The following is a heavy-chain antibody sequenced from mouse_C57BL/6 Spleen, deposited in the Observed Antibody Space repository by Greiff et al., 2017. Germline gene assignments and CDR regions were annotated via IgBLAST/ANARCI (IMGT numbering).Heavy chain of an antibody. Sequence: MLVESEGGLVQPGSSMKLSCTASGFTFSDYYMAWVRQVPEKGLEWVANINYDGSSTYYLDSLKSRFIISRDNAKNILYLQMSSLKSEDTATYYCAREGWDYWGQGTSVTVSS. CDR1: GFTFSDYY. CDR2: INYDGSST. V-gene: IGHV5-16*01. J-gene: IGHJ4*01. CDR3: AREGWDY.